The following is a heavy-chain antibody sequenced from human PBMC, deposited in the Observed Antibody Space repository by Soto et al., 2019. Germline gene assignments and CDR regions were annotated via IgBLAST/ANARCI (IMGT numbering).Heavy chain of an antibody. Sequence: QVQLQQWGAGLLKPSETLSLTCAVYGGSFSGYYWSWIRQPPGKGLEWIGEINHSGSTNYNPSLKSRVTISVDTSKNQSSLKLSSVTAADTAVYYCARGRRQWLVSGVDYWGQGTLVTVSS. CDR3: ARGRRQWLVSGVDY. CDR2: INHSGST. CDR1: GGSFSGYY. J-gene: IGHJ4*02. D-gene: IGHD6-19*01. V-gene: IGHV4-34*01.